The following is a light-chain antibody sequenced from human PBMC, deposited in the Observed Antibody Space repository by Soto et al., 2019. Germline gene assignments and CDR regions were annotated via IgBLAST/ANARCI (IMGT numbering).Light chain of an antibody. CDR2: AAS. J-gene: IGKJ4*01. CDR3: QQGYSSPRT. CDR1: QNINSY. V-gene: IGKV1-39*01. Sequence: DIQMTQSPSSLSASVGDRVTITCRASQNINSYLNWYQHKLGTAPKLLICAASSLQSGVGSRFSGTESGTDFTLTISSLQPEDFATYYCQQGYSSPRTFGGGTKVEIK.